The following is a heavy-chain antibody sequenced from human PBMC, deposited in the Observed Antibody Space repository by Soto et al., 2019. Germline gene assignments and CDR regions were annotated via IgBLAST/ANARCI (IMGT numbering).Heavy chain of an antibody. V-gene: IGHV3-30*18. CDR1: GFTFSSYG. CDR2: ISYDGSNK. J-gene: IGHJ4*02. CDR3: AKDNYYDSSGPSDY. Sequence: GGSLRLSWAASGFTFSSYGMHGVRQAPGKGLEWVAVISYDGSNKYYADSVKGRFTISRDNSKNTLYLQMNSLRAEDTAVYYCAKDNYYDSSGPSDYWGQETLVTVSS. D-gene: IGHD3-22*01.